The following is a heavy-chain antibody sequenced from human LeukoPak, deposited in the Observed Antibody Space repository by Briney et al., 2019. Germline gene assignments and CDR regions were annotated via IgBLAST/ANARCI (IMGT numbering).Heavy chain of an antibody. CDR3: ARQNTPHGNFDY. V-gene: IGHV3-13*01. Sequence: GGSLRLSCAASGFTFNSYDMHWVRQATGKGLEWVSAIGVAANTFYSGSVKGRFTISRENAKNSLYLLTSSLRAEDTAVYYCARQNTPHGNFDYWGQGTLVTVSS. CDR1: GFTFNSYD. J-gene: IGHJ4*02. D-gene: IGHD1-26*01. CDR2: IGVAANT.